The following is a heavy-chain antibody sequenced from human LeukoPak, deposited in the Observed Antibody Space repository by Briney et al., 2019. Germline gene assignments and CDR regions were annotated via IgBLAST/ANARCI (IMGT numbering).Heavy chain of an antibody. D-gene: IGHD2-2*02. V-gene: IGHV1-69*04. J-gene: IGHJ3*02. CDR3: ARPVYCSSTSCYTDAFDI. CDR2: IIPILGIA. Sequence: GDSVKVSCKASAYTFSEYDINWVRQATGQGLEWMGRIIPILGIANYAQKFQGRVTITADKSTSTAYMELSSLRSEDTAVYYCARPVYCSSTSCYTDAFDIWGQGTMVTVSS. CDR1: AYTFSEYD.